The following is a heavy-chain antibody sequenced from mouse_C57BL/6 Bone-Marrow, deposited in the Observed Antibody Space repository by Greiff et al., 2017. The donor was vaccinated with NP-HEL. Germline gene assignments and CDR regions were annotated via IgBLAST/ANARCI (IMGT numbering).Heavy chain of an antibody. Sequence: QVQLQQPGAELVKPGASVKMSCKASGYTFTSYWITWVKQRPGQGLEWIGDIYPGSGSTNYNEKFKSKATLTVDTSSSTAYMQLSSLTSEDSAVYYCARGDYGKGGFAYWGQGTLVTVSA. V-gene: IGHV1-55*01. J-gene: IGHJ3*01. CDR2: IYPGSGST. D-gene: IGHD1-1*02. CDR1: GYTFTSYW. CDR3: ARGDYGKGGFAY.